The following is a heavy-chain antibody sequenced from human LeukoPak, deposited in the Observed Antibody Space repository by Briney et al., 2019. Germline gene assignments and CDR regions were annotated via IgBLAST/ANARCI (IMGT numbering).Heavy chain of an antibody. D-gene: IGHD3-22*01. J-gene: IGHJ3*02. CDR1: GYTFTGYY. CDR3: ARGSYDSSGYWSPAHAFDI. CDR2: INPNSGGT. Sequence: ASVKVSCKASGYTFTGYYMHWVRQAPGQGLEWMGWINPNSGGTNYAQKFQGRVTMTRDTSISTAYMELSRLSSDDTAVYYCARGSYDSSGYWSPAHAFDIWGQGTMVTVSS. V-gene: IGHV1-2*02.